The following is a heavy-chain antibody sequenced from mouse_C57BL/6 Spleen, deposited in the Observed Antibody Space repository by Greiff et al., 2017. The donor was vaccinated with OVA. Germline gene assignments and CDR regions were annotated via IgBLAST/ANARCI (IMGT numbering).Heavy chain of an antibody. CDR3: ARESQRVPGWYFDV. CDR2: INPGSGGT. V-gene: IGHV1-54*01. Sequence: VQLQESGAELVRPGTSVKVSCKASGYAFTNYLIEWVKQRPGQGLEWIGVINPGSGGTNYNEKFKGKATLTADKSSSTAYMQLSSLTSEDSAVYFCARESQRVPGWYFDVWGTGTTVTVSS. J-gene: IGHJ1*03. CDR1: GYAFTNYL.